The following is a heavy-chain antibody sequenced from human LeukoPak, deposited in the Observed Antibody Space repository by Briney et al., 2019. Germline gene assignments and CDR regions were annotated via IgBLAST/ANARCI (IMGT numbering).Heavy chain of an antibody. CDR1: GFTFSSYG. CDR3: AKDEYSSSWDYYYYGMDV. Sequence: GGSLRLSCAASGFTFSSYGMHWVRQAPGKGLEWVAVISYDGSNKYYADSVKGRFTISRDNSKNTLYLQMNSLRAEDTAVYYCAKDEYSSSWDYYYYGMDVWGQGTTVTVSS. J-gene: IGHJ6*02. D-gene: IGHD6-13*01. CDR2: ISYDGSNK. V-gene: IGHV3-30*18.